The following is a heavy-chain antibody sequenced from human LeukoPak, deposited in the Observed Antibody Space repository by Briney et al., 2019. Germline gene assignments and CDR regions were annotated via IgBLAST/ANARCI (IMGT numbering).Heavy chain of an antibody. CDR3: ANHCSGGTCYRYYFDH. CDR2: IYYTGST. Sequence: SQTLSLTCTVSSASISSGGYYWSWLRQHPGKGLEWIGYIYYTGSTYYNPSLKSRVFMSVDTSKNQFSLSLTSVTAADTAVYYCANHCSGGTCYRYYFDHWGQGMLVTVSS. J-gene: IGHJ4*02. D-gene: IGHD2-15*01. CDR1: SASISSGGYY. V-gene: IGHV4-31*03.